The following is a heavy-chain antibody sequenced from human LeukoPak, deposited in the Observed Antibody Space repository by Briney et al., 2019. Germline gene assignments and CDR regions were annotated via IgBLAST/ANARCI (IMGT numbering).Heavy chain of an antibody. D-gene: IGHD6-13*01. CDR3: ARWLAARGTYYFDY. J-gene: IGHJ4*02. Sequence: GGSLRLSCAASGFTFSSYAMHWVRQAPGKGLEWVAVISYDGSNKYYADSVKGRLTISRDNSKNTLYLQMNSLRAEDTAVYYCARWLAARGTYYFDYWGQGTLVTVSS. V-gene: IGHV3-30-3*01. CDR1: GFTFSSYA. CDR2: ISYDGSNK.